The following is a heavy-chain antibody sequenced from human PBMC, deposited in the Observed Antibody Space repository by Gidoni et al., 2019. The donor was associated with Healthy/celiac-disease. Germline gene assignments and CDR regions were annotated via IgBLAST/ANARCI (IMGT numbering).Heavy chain of an antibody. CDR2: ISSSSSYI. D-gene: IGHD2-2*02. V-gene: IGHV3-21*01. Sequence: EVQLVESGGGLVKPGGSLRLSCAASGFTFSSYSMNWVRPAPGKGLEWVSSISSSSSYIYYADSVKGRFTISRDNAKNSLYLQMNSLRAEDTAVYYCARAGLGSSSSCYNWGQGTLVTVSS. CDR3: ARAGLGSSSSCYN. J-gene: IGHJ4*02. CDR1: GFTFSSYS.